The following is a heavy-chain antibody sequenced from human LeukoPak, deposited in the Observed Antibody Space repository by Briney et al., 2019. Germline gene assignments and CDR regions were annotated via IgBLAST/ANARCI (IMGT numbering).Heavy chain of an antibody. V-gene: IGHV3-21*05. CDR3: ARALTYSSGWYREGYYFDY. D-gene: IGHD6-19*01. J-gene: IGHJ4*02. CDR2: ISSSSSYT. CDR1: GFSFSSFW. Sequence: SGGSLRLSCAASGFSFSSFWLSWVRQAPEKGLEWVSYISSSSSYTNYADSVKGRFTISRDNAKNSLYLQMNSLRAEDAAVYYCARALTYSSGWYREGYYFDYWGQGTLVTVSS.